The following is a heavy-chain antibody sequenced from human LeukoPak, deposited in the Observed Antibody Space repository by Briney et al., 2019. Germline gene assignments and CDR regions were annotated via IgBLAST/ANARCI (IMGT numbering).Heavy chain of an antibody. D-gene: IGHD5-18*01. CDR2: MNPNSGNT. CDR3: ARRNTAMVAGLDY. Sequence: ASVKVSCKASGGTFSSYDINWVRQATGQGIEWMGWMNPNSGNTGYAQKFQGRVTMTRNTSISTAFMELSGLRSEDTAVYFCARRNTAMVAGLDYWGQGSLVTVSS. J-gene: IGHJ4*02. V-gene: IGHV1-8*02. CDR1: GGTFSSYD.